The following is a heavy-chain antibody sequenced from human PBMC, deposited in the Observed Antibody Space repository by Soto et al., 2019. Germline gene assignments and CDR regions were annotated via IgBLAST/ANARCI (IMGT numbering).Heavy chain of an antibody. CDR2: ISAYNGNT. CDR3: ARLVTYYDFWSGSPYMDV. J-gene: IGHJ6*03. CDR1: GYTFTSYC. V-gene: IGHV1-18*01. D-gene: IGHD3-3*01. Sequence: GASVKVSCKASGYTFTSYCISWVRHAPGRGLEWMGWISAYNGNTNYAQKLQGRVTMTTDTSTSTAYMELRSLRSDDTAVYYCARLVTYYDFWSGSPYMDVWGKGTTVTVSS.